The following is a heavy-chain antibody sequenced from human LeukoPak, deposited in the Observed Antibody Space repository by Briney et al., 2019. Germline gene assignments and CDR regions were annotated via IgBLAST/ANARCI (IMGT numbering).Heavy chain of an antibody. V-gene: IGHV3-20*04. J-gene: IGHJ4*02. CDR2: INWNNGKT. CDR1: GFTFDDYG. CDR3: ARPRDLCSSSSCPSFDY. Sequence: GGSLRLSCAASGFTFDDYGMSWVRQVPGKGLERVAGINWNNGKTNYADSVKGRFTISRDNAKNSLYLQMNSLRDEDTALYYCARPRDLCSSSSCPSFDYWGQGTPVTVSS. D-gene: IGHD2-15*01.